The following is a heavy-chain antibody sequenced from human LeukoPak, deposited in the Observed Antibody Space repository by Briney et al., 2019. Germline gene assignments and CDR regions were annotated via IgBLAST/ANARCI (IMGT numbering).Heavy chain of an antibody. CDR3: ATVAAAGNLDY. Sequence: ASVKVSCKVSGYTLTELSIHWVRRAPGKGLEWMGSFDPEDDETNYAQKFQGRVTMTEDTSTVTAYMELSSLRSEDTAVYYCATVAAAGNLDYWGQGTLVTVSS. V-gene: IGHV1-24*01. CDR2: FDPEDDET. J-gene: IGHJ4*02. CDR1: GYTLTELS. D-gene: IGHD6-13*01.